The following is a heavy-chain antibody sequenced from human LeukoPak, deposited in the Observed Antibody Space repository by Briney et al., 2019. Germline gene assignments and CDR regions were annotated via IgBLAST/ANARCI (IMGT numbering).Heavy chain of an antibody. CDR1: GYTFTAYY. D-gene: IGHD3-22*01. J-gene: IGHJ3*02. CDR3: ARDPGYYDRAWDAFDI. Sequence: ASVKVSCKASGYTFTAYYMHWVRQAPGQGLEWMGWINTNTGNPTYAQGFTGRFVFSLDTSVSTAYLQISSLKAEDTAVYYCARDPGYYDRAWDAFDIWGQGTMVTVSS. V-gene: IGHV7-4-1*02. CDR2: INTNTGNP.